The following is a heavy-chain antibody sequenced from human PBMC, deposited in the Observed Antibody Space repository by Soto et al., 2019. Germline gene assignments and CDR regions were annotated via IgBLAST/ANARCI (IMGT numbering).Heavy chain of an antibody. J-gene: IGHJ4*02. V-gene: IGHV3-30-3*01. Sequence: GESLKISCAASGFTFSSYAMHWVRQAPGKGLEWVAVISYDGSNKYYADSVKGRFTISRDNSKNTLYLQMNSLRAEDTAVYYCASNDYGDYIGHLGYWGQGTLVTVSS. CDR2: ISYDGSNK. D-gene: IGHD4-17*01. CDR3: ASNDYGDYIGHLGY. CDR1: GFTFSSYA.